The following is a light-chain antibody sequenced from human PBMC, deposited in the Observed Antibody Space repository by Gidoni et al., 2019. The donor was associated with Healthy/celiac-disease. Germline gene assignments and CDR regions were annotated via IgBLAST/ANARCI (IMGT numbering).Light chain of an antibody. V-gene: IGKV1-33*01. J-gene: IGKJ2*01. CDR1: QDISNY. CDR3: QQYDNLPPYT. CDR2: YAS. Sequence: DIQMTQSPSSLSASVGDRVTITCQASQDISNYLNWYQQKPGKAPKLLIYYASNLETGVPSRFSGSGSVTDFTFTISSLQPEDIATYYCQQYDNLPPYTFGQGTKLEIK.